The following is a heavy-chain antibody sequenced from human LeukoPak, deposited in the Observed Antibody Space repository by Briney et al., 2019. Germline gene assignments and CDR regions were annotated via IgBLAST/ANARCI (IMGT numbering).Heavy chain of an antibody. D-gene: IGHD3-22*01. Sequence: GGSLRLSCAAPGFTFSSYAMSWVRQAPGKGLEWVSAISGSGGSTYYADSVKGRFTISRDNSKNTLYLQMNSLRAEDTAVYYCAKEEGYYDSSGYYYFDYWGRGTLVTVSS. J-gene: IGHJ4*02. V-gene: IGHV3-23*01. CDR1: GFTFSSYA. CDR2: ISGSGGST. CDR3: AKEEGYYDSSGYYYFDY.